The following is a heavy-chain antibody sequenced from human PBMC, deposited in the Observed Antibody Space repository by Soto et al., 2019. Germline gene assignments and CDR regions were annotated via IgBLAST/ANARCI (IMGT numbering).Heavy chain of an antibody. D-gene: IGHD3-10*01. J-gene: IGHJ6*03. CDR1: GYTFTGYY. CDR2: INPNSGGT. Sequence: ASVKVSCKASGYTFTGYYMHWVRQAPGQGLEWMGWINPNSGGTNYAQKFQGWVTMTRDTSISTAYMELSRLRSDDTAVYYCARGGSGSYYNPMDYYYHMDVWGQGTTVTVSS. V-gene: IGHV1-2*04. CDR3: ARGGSGSYYNPMDYYYHMDV.